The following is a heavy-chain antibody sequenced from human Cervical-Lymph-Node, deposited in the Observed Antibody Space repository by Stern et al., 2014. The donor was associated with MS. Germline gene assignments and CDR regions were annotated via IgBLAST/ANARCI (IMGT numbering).Heavy chain of an antibody. CDR1: GYTFTSHY. V-gene: IGHV1-46*01. D-gene: IGHD3/OR15-3a*01. CDR2: ISPSGDSA. Sequence: VQLEESGAEVKKPGASGKVSCKASGYTFTSHYMHWVPQAPGQGLELAGIISPSGDSASYAQKFQGRVTMTRDTSTSTVYMELSSLRSEDTAVYYCASGTGSKRPTGNYWGQGTLVTVSS. J-gene: IGHJ4*02. CDR3: ASGTGSKRPTGNY.